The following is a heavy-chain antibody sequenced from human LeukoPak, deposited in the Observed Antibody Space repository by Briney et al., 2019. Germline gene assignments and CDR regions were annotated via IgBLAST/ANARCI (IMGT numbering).Heavy chain of an antibody. CDR1: GFTFSSYS. CDR2: ISSSSSYI. D-gene: IGHD3-22*01. V-gene: IGHV3-21*04. Sequence: GGSLRLSCAASGFTFSSYSMNWVRQAPGEGLEWVSSISSSSSYIYYADSVKGRFTISRDNAKNSLYLQMNSLRAEDMALYYCTKTARSGWTFDYWGQGTLVTVSS. CDR3: TKTARSGWTFDY. J-gene: IGHJ4*02.